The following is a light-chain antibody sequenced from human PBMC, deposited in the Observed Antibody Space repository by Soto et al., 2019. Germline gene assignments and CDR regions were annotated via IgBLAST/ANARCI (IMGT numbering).Light chain of an antibody. J-gene: IGLJ7*01. CDR2: EVS. Sequence: QSALTQPASVSGSPGQSITMSCTGTSSDVGSYDFVSWYQQHPGKAPKLLIYEVSNRPSGVSARFSGSKSDNTASLTISGLQAADEADYFCSSYSSSTVRYVFGSDTQLTVL. V-gene: IGLV2-14*01. CDR3: SSYSSSTVRYV. CDR1: SSDVGSYDF.